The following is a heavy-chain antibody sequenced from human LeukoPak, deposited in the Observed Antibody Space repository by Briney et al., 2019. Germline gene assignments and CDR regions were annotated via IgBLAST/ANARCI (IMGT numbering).Heavy chain of an antibody. V-gene: IGHV1-2*02. Sequence: GASVKVSCKASGYTFTGYYMHWVRQAPGQGLEWMGWINPNSGGTNYAQKFQGRVTMTRDTSISTAYMELSRLRSDDTAVYYCARDLDGLRYFGWPARNVDYWGQGTLVTVSS. CDR2: INPNSGGT. CDR3: ARDLDGLRYFGWPARNVDY. CDR1: GYTFTGYY. D-gene: IGHD3-9*01. J-gene: IGHJ4*02.